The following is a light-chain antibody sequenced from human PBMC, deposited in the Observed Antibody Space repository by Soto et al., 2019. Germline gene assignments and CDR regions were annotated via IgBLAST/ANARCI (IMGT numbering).Light chain of an antibody. CDR3: QQYNNWRT. V-gene: IGKV3-15*01. J-gene: IGKJ1*01. CDR1: QDVSNN. CDR2: GSS. Sequence: EIVMTQSPATLSMSPWERATLSCRASQDVSNNVAWYQQKPGQAPRVLIYGSSTRATGIPARFSGSGSGTEFTLTISSLQSEDFAVYYCQQYNNWRTFGQGTKVDIK.